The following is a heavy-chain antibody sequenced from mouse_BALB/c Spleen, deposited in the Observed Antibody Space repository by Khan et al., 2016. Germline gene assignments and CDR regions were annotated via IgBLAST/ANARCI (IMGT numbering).Heavy chain of an antibody. J-gene: IGHJ2*01. CDR2: ISSGSSAI. V-gene: IGHV5-17*02. CDR1: GFTFSSFG. Sequence: EVELVESGGGLVQPGGSRKLSCAASGFTFSSFGMHWVRQAPEKGLEWVAFISSGSSAIYYEDTVKGRFTISRANPKNTLFLQMTRLRSEDTAMYYCGRGDYWGQGTTLTVSS. CDR3: GRGDY.